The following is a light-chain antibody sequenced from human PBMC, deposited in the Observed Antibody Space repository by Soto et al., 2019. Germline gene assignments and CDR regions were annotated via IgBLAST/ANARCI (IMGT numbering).Light chain of an antibody. CDR3: SSYSRPTTLV. Sequence: QTVLTRPASVSGAPGQSITISCTGTSTDSGDYNLVSWYPQHPGRAPKLIIYEVTTRPAGVYDRFSGSKSGNTASLTISGLQTDDEADYFGSSYSRPTTLVFGPGTKVTVL. CDR1: STDSGDYNL. J-gene: IGLJ1*01. CDR2: EVT. V-gene: IGLV2-14*03.